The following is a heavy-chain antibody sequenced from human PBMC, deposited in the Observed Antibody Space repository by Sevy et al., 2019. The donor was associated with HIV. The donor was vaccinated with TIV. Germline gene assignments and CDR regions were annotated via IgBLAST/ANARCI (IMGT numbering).Heavy chain of an antibody. CDR2: IYYSGGT. CDR3: ARGGTRDITTSFFDS. J-gene: IGHJ4*02. Sequence: SETLSLTCTVSGDSISNYCWSWIQQPPGKGLEWIGYIYYSGGTNYNPSLKSRVTISVDTSKNQFSLKLSSVTAADTAVYYCARGGTRDITTSFFDSWGQGTLVTVSS. D-gene: IGHD5-12*01. V-gene: IGHV4-59*01. CDR1: GDSISNYC.